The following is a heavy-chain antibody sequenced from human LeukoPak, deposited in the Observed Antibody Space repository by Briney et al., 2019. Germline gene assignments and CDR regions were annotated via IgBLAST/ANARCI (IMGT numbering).Heavy chain of an antibody. D-gene: IGHD3-16*02. V-gene: IGHV4-39*07. J-gene: IGHJ5*02. CDR3: ARGRKYDYVWGSYRPRDNWFDP. CDR1: GGSVSSSSYY. CDR2: IFYSGST. Sequence: PSETLSLTCTVSGGSVSSSSYYWGWLRQPPGKGLEWIGSIFYSGSTYYNPSLKSRVTISVDTSKNQFSLKLRSVTAADTAVYYCARGRKYDYVWGSYRPRDNWFDPWGQGTLVTVSS.